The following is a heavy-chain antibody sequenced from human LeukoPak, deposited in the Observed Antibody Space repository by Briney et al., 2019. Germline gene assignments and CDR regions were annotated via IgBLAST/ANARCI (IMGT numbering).Heavy chain of an antibody. CDR1: GGSISSGGYS. V-gene: IGHV4-30-2*01. J-gene: IGHJ3*02. CDR2: MYHSGTT. CDR3: VRGYYYDSSGYWVRAFDI. Sequence: SQTLSLTCAVSGGSISSGGYSWSWMRQPPGKALEGIGYMYHSGTTHCIPHLTSRVTISVDRSKNQLSLKLSSVTAADTAVYYCVRGYYYDSSGYWVRAFDIWGQGTMVTVSS. D-gene: IGHD3-22*01.